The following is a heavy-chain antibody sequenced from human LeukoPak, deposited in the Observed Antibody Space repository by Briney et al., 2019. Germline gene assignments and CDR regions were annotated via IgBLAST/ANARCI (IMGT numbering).Heavy chain of an antibody. CDR2: IYHSGST. D-gene: IGHD3-10*01. J-gene: IGHJ6*02. CDR1: GGSISSSNW. V-gene: IGHV4-4*02. CDR3: ARGSFSGSGWSSQSWDYYYYGMDV. Sequence: SETLSLICAVSGGSISSSNWWSWVRQPPGKGLEWIGEIYHSGSTNYNPSLKSRVTISVDRSKNQFSLKLSSVTAADTAVYYCARGSFSGSGWSSQSWDYYYYGMDVWGQGTTVTVSS.